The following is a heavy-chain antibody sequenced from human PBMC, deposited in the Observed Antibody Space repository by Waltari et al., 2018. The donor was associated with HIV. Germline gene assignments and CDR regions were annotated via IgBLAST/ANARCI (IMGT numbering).Heavy chain of an antibody. D-gene: IGHD1-1*01. CDR1: GLAFRSHD. Sequence: EVQLVESGGGLVPPGGSLRLSCTASGLAFRSHDMNWVRQVAGRGLEWVSGIGAAGDSYYGVSVKGRFTISRENAKNSLYLQMDSLRGEDTAVYYCASGIAGWDMWGPGTTVTVSS. V-gene: IGHV3-13*01. CDR3: ASGIAGWDM. J-gene: IGHJ6*02. CDR2: IGAAGDS.